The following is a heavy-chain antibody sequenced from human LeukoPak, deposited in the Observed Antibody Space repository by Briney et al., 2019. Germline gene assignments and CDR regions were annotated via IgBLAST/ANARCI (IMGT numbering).Heavy chain of an antibody. CDR2: ISSSSSYI. J-gene: IGHJ4*02. CDR1: GFTFSSYS. D-gene: IGHD6-19*01. V-gene: IGHV3-21*01. CDR3: ARKIAVAGYYFDY. Sequence: GGSLTLSCAASGFTFSSYSMNCVRQAPGKGLEWVSSISSSSSYIYYADSVNGLFIIFGENTKNSLYLQMNSLRAEETAVYYWARKIAVAGYYFDYWGQGTLVTVSA.